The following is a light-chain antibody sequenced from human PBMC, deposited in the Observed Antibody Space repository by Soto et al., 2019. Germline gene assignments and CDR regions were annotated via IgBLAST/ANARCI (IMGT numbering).Light chain of an antibody. CDR2: AAS. J-gene: IGKJ2*01. V-gene: IGKV1D-16*01. Sequence: DIQMTQSPSSLSASVGDRVTITGRASQGISSWLAWYQQKPEKAYKSLNYAASSLQSGVPSRFSGSGSGTDFTLNISSVQPEDFATDYCQQYNSYPDTFGQGTKLEIK. CDR1: QGISSW. CDR3: QQYNSYPDT.